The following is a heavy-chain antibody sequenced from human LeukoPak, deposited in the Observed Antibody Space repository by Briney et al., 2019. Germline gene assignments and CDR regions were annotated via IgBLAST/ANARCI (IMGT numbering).Heavy chain of an antibody. V-gene: IGHV3-48*04. CDR2: ISSGGSTK. J-gene: IGHJ3*01. Sequence: GGSLRLSCAASGFTFSTYSMNWVRQAPGKGLEWVAYISSGGSTKYYADSVKGRFTISRDNAKNSLYLQMNSLRAEDTAVYYCARGIYFSSTSWYTGAFHFWRQRTMVSVS. CDR3: ARGIYFSSTSWYTGAFHF. CDR1: GFTFSTYS. D-gene: IGHD2-2*01.